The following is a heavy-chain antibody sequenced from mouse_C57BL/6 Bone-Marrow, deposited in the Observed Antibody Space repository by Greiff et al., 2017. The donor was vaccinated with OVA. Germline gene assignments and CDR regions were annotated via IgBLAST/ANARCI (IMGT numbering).Heavy chain of an antibody. CDR1: GFTFSDYG. Sequence: EVKLVESGGGLVKPGGSLKLSCAASGFTFSDYGMHWVRQAPEKGLEWVAYISSGSSTIYYADTVKGRFTISRDNAKNTLFLQMTSLRSEDTAMYYCARPGKVVGPSFDYWGQGTTLTVSS. V-gene: IGHV5-17*01. CDR2: ISSGSSTI. CDR3: ARPGKVVGPSFDY. J-gene: IGHJ2*01. D-gene: IGHD1-1*01.